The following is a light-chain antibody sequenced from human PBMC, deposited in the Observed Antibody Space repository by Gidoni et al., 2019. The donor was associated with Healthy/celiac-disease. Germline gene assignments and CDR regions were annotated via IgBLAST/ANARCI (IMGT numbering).Light chain of an antibody. V-gene: IGKV1-39*01. J-gene: IGKJ1*01. CDR1: QSISSY. CDR2: AAS. Sequence: DIQMTQSPSSLSASVGDRVTITCRASQSISSYLNWYQQKPGKAPKLLIYAASRLQSGVPSRFSGSGSGTEFTLTISSLQPEDFATYYCQKSYSTPTFGQGTKVEIK. CDR3: QKSYSTPT.